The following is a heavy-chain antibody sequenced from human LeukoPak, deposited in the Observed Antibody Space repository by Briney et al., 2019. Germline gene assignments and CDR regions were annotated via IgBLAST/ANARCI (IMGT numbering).Heavy chain of an antibody. D-gene: IGHD2-15*01. V-gene: IGHV3-23*01. CDR1: GFTFSTCA. CDR3: AKGTSSSCYSAPNY. J-gene: IGHJ4*02. Sequence: PGGSLRLSCAASGFTFSTCAMSWVRQAPGKGLEWVSGISGTTSGTYYADSVKGRFTISRDNSKNTLSLQLNSLRAEDTAVYYCAKGTSSSCYSAPNYWGQGTLVTVSS. CDR2: ISGTTSGT.